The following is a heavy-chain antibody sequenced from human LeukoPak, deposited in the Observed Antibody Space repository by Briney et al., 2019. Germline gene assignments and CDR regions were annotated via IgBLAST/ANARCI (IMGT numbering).Heavy chain of an antibody. CDR1: GFTFSNFA. CDR2: ISPDGNYI. CDR3: VSQRDHRVTVAGSFDN. Sequence: GGSLRLSCAASGFTFSNFAMSWVRQTPGTGLAWLSAISPDGNYIYYADSVKGRFTTSRDNSKNTLYLQMTSLRVEDTAVYFCVSQRDHRVTVAGSFDNWGQGTLISVSP. J-gene: IGHJ4*02. D-gene: IGHD6-19*01. V-gene: IGHV3-23*01.